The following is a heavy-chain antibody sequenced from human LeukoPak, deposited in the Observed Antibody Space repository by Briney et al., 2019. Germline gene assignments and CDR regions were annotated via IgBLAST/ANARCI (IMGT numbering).Heavy chain of an antibody. CDR2: ILGRGGTT. Sequence: GGSLRLSCAASGFTFSDYAMIWVRQAPGKGLEWVSVILGRGGTTFYADSVKGRFTISRDNSKNTLYLQMNDLRAEDTAVYYCVGDWFDPWGQRTLVTLSS. V-gene: IGHV3-23*01. CDR1: GFTFSDYA. J-gene: IGHJ5*02. CDR3: VGDWFDP.